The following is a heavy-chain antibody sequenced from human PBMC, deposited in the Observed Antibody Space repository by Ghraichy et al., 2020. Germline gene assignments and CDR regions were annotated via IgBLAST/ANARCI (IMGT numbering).Heavy chain of an antibody. V-gene: IGHV4-59*01. CDR1: GGSISSYY. D-gene: IGHD6-6*01. Sequence: SETLSLTCTVSGGSISSYYWSWIRQPPGKGLEWIGSIYYSGSTNYNPSLKSRVTISVDTSKNQFSLKLSSVTAADTAVYSCARDLGGSSSPYYYYGMDGWGQGTTVTVSS. CDR2: IYYSGST. J-gene: IGHJ6*02. CDR3: ARDLGGSSSPYYYYGMDG.